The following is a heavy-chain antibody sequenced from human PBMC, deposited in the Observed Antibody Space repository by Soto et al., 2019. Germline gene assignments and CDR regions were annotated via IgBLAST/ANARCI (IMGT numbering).Heavy chain of an antibody. J-gene: IGHJ4*02. D-gene: IGHD2-8*01. Sequence: PSETLSLTCSVSGGYISSGGNYWSWIRQHPGKGLEWIGFIYYTGHTKYNAALKSRASIAGDMSENQFSLTLTSVTAADTAVYYCASEDINESFFDSWGPGILVTVSS. CDR3: ASEDINESFFDS. CDR1: GGYISSGGNY. V-gene: IGHV4-31*03. CDR2: IYYTGHT.